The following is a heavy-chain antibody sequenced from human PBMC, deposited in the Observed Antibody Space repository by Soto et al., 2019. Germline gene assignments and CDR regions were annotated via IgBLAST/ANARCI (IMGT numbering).Heavy chain of an antibody. D-gene: IGHD3-16*01. CDR1: GGPTSSDNY. Sequence: QVQLRESGPGRVNPSQTLSLSCTVSGGPTSSDNYWSWIRQPPGKGLERIGHIYYSGNTDYNPSLTSRVAISIDTYKNQYSLKLRSVTAADKAVYFCAREGGEALDGLYCFDSWGQGSLVTVSS. J-gene: IGHJ4*02. CDR3: AREGGEALDGLYCFDS. V-gene: IGHV4-30-4*01. CDR2: IYYSGNT.